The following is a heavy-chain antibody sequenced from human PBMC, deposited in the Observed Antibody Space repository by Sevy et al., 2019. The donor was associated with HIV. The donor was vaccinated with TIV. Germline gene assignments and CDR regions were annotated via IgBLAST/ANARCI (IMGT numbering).Heavy chain of an antibody. CDR1: GGSISSYY. CDR2: IYTSGST. Sequence: SETLSLTCTVSGGSISSYYWSWIRQPAGKGLEWIGRIYTSGSTNYNPSLKSRVTMSVDTSKNQFSLKLSSVTAADTAVYYRARDPKDSSSSDWFDPWGQGTLVTVSS. D-gene: IGHD6-6*01. J-gene: IGHJ5*02. V-gene: IGHV4-4*07. CDR3: ARDPKDSSSSDWFDP.